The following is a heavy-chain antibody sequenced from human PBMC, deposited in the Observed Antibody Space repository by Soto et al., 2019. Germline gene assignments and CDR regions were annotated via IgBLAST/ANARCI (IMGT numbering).Heavy chain of an antibody. J-gene: IGHJ3*02. V-gene: IGHV5-51*01. CDR3: AIPYYDILTGYDAFDI. CDR2: IYPGDSDT. Sequence: GESLKISCKGSGYSFTSYWIGWVRQMPGKGLEWMGIIYPGDSDTRYSPSFQGQVTISADKSISTAYLQWSSLKASDTAMYYCAIPYYDILTGYDAFDIWGQGTMVTVSS. D-gene: IGHD3-9*01. CDR1: GYSFTSYW.